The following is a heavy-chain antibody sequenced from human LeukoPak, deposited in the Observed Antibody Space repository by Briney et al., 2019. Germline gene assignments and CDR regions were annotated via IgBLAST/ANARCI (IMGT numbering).Heavy chain of an antibody. CDR3: ATFCDILTGYHIDY. V-gene: IGHV1-8*01. D-gene: IGHD3-9*01. CDR1: GYTFTSYD. CDR2: MNPNSGNT. J-gene: IGHJ4*02. Sequence: VASVKVSCKASGYTFTSYDINWVRQATGQGLEWMGWMNPNSGNTGYAQKFQGRVTMTRNTSISTAYMELSSLRSEDTAVYYCATFCDILTGYHIDYWGQGTLVTVSS.